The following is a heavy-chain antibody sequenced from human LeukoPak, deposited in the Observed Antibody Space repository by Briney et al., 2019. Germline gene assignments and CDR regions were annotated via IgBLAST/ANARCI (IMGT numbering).Heavy chain of an antibody. CDR1: GFTFSSYW. D-gene: IGHD3-22*01. V-gene: IGHV3-74*01. J-gene: IGHJ4*02. CDR2: INSDGSST. CDR3: ARGAYYYDSSGYLDY. Sequence: GGSLRLSCAASGFTFSSYWMHWVRQAPGKGLGWVSRINSDGSSTSYADSVKGRFTISRDNAKNTLYLQMNSLRAEDTAVYYCARGAYYYDSSGYLDYWGQGTLVTVSS.